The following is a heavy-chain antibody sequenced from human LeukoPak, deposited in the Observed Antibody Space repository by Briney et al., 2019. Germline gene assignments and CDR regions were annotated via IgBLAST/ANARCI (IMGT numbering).Heavy chain of an antibody. Sequence: ASVKVSCKASGYTFTSYGISWVRRAPGQGLEWMGWISAYNGNTNYAQKLQGRVTMTTDTSTSTAYMELRSLRSDDTAVYYCARVDYYGSGSYSLGDYWGQGTLVTVSS. V-gene: IGHV1-18*04. D-gene: IGHD3-10*01. CDR2: ISAYNGNT. J-gene: IGHJ4*02. CDR1: GYTFTSYG. CDR3: ARVDYYGSGSYSLGDY.